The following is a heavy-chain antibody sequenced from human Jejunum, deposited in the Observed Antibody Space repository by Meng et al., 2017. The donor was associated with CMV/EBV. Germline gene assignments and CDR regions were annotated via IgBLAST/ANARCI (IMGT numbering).Heavy chain of an antibody. CDR3: ARGGTELEHRRSWFDP. J-gene: IGHJ5*02. CDR2: IHPKSGAM. D-gene: IGHD1/OR15-1a*01. V-gene: IGHV1-2*02. Sequence: GYIFRDNYIYWVRQAPGQGLEWMGWIHPKSGAMNYEDKFQGRVAMTSDTSFSTAYMELRSLRSDDRAVYYCARGGTELEHRRSWFDPWGQGTLVTVSS. CDR1: GYIFRDNY.